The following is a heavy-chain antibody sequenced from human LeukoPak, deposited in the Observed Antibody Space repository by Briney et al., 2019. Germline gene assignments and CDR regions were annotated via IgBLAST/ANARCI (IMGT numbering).Heavy chain of an antibody. V-gene: IGHV3-48*01. D-gene: IGHD5-12*01. CDR2: ISSSSSTI. CDR3: AKEIVATIEYYYYYMDV. J-gene: IGHJ6*03. CDR1: GFTFSSYS. Sequence: GGSLRLPCAASGFTFSSYSMNWVRQAPGKGLEWVSYISSSSSTIYYADSVKGRFTISRDNAKNSLYLQMNSLRAEDTAVYYCAKEIVATIEYYYYYMDVWGKGTTVTVSS.